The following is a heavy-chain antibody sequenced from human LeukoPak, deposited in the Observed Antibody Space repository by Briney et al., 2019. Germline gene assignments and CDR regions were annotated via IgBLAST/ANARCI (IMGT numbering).Heavy chain of an antibody. J-gene: IGHJ6*03. CDR1: GFTFSRYN. CDR3: ARAGRKSRGVDIVRKKETGYYYYMDV. D-gene: IGHD2-15*01. V-gene: IGHV3-21*01. CDR2: ISTSSSYI. Sequence: GGSLRLSCAASGFTFSRYNMNWVRQAPGKGLEWVSSISTSSSYIYYADSLKGRFTISRHNAKNSLYLHMNSLRAEDTAVYYCARAGRKSRGVDIVRKKETGYYYYMDVWGKGTTVTVSS.